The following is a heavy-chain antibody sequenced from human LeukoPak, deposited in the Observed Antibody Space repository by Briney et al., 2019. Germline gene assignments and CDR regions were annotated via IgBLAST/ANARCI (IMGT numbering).Heavy chain of an antibody. Sequence: GGSLRLSCAASGFTFSSYSMNWVRQAPGKGLEWVSSISSSSSYIYYADSVKGRFTISRDNAKNSLYLQMNSLRAEDTALYYCARRTCGSGSYYLDYWGQGTLVTVSS. V-gene: IGHV3-21*04. CDR3: ARRTCGSGSYYLDY. D-gene: IGHD3-10*01. J-gene: IGHJ4*02. CDR2: ISSSSSYI. CDR1: GFTFSSYS.